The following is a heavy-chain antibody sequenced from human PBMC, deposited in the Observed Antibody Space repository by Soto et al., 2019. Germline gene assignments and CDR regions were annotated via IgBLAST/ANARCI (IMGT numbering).Heavy chain of an antibody. CDR1: GFTFSSYG. V-gene: IGHV3-33*01. J-gene: IGHJ4*02. CDR3: ARGSGITIFGVVGAGDY. CDR2: IWYDGSNK. D-gene: IGHD3-3*01. Sequence: PGGSLRLSCAASGFTFSSYGMHWVRQAPGKGLEWVAVIWYDGSNKYYADSVKGRFTISRDNSKNTLYLQMNSLRAEDTAVYYCARGSGITIFGVVGAGDYWGQGTLVTVSS.